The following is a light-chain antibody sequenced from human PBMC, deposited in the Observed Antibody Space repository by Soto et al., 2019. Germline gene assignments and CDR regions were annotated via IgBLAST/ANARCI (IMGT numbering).Light chain of an antibody. CDR2: DVN. V-gene: IGLV2-14*03. CDR3: SSYTSGSTLV. CDR1: SSDVGGYNF. J-gene: IGLJ1*01. Sequence: SALTQPASVSGSPGQPITFSCTGTSSDVGGYNFVSWYQHHPGKAPKLMIYDVNNRPSGVSNRFSGSKSGNTASLTISGLQAEDEADYYCSSYTSGSTLVFGTGTKLTVL.